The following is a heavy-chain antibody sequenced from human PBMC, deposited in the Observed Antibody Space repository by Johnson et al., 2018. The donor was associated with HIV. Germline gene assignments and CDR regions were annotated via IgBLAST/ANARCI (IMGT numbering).Heavy chain of an antibody. D-gene: IGHD3-10*01. CDR2: INWNGGST. CDR3: ARGTITMIRGVIGLDI. J-gene: IGHJ3*02. Sequence: QVQLVESGGGVVQPGRSLRLSCAASGFTFSSYAMHWVRQAPGKGLEWVSGINWNGGSTAYADSVRGRFTISGDTSTNTLHLQMHSLTAEDTALYYCARGTITMIRGVIGLDIWGQGTMVTVSS. CDR1: GFTFSSYA. V-gene: IGHV3-NL1*01.